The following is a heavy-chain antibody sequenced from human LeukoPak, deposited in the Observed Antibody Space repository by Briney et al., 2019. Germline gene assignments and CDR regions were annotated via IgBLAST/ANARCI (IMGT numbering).Heavy chain of an antibody. J-gene: IGHJ4*02. D-gene: IGHD4-17*01. CDR2: ISLRGLT. CDR3: ARADYGDYNDYYFDY. Sequence: PSETLSLTCGVSGGSISGTNWWSWVRQPPGQGLEWIGEISLRGLTNYNPSLRSRLTMSLDESKNQVSLNLTSVTAADTAVYYCARADYGDYNDYYFDYWGQGTLVTVSS. V-gene: IGHV4-4*02. CDR1: GGSISGTNW.